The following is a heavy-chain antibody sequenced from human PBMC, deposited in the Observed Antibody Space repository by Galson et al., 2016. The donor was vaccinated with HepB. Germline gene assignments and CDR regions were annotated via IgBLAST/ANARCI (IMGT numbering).Heavy chain of an antibody. CDR3: AKDSRGYWAYYHYYYMDV. CDR1: GFTFSSYG. J-gene: IGHJ6*03. D-gene: IGHD5-18*01. CDR2: ISFDGNNK. V-gene: IGHV3-30*18. Sequence: SLRLSCAASGFTFSSYGMHWVRQAPGKGLEWLAFISFDGNNKDYADSVKGRFTISRDKSTKTLYLHMNSLRVEDTALYYCAKDSRGYWAYYHYYYMDVWGKGTTVTVSS.